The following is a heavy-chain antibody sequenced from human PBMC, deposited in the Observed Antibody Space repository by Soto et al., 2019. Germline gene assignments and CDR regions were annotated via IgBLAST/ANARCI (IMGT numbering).Heavy chain of an antibody. CDR3: TTGLWRIAVVVGSTGYFNP. J-gene: IGHJ5*02. CDR2: IKSKSDGGTT. CDR1: GFTFSDAW. Sequence: PGGSLRLSCAASGFTFSDAWISWVRQAPGKGLDWVGRIKSKSDGGTTEYAAPVRGRFTISRDDSKNTLYLQMNSLKTEDTAVYYCTTGLWRIAVVVGSTGYFNPWGQGTPVTVSS. D-gene: IGHD2-15*01. V-gene: IGHV3-15*01.